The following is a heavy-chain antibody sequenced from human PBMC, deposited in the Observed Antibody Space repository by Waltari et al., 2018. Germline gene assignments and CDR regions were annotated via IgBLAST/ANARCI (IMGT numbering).Heavy chain of an antibody. CDR2: IHWNDDK. CDR1: GFSLSTSGVG. D-gene: IGHD5-12*01. CDR3: AHSASGYDLGDFDY. V-gene: IGHV2-5*01. J-gene: IGHJ4*02. Sequence: QITLKESGPTLVKPTQTLTLTCTFSGFSLSTSGVGVGWIRQAPGKALEWIALIHWNDDKRYRPSLQSRHTTAKDTSKNQVVRTMITMDPVDTATYYCAHSASGYDLGDFDYWGQGTLVTVSS.